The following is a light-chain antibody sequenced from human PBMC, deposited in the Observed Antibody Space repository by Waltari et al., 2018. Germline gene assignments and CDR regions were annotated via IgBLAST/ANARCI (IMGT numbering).Light chain of an antibody. V-gene: IGLV1-40*01. Sequence: QSVLTQPPSVSGAPGQRVTISCTGSCSNIGAGYDVHWYQQLPGTAPKLLIYVSRHRPWGVPDRLSGSKSGTSASLAITGLQAEDEADYYCQSYDSSLSGSVVFGGGTKLTVL. CDR3: QSYDSSLSGSVV. CDR1: CSNIGAGYD. J-gene: IGLJ2*01. CDR2: VSR.